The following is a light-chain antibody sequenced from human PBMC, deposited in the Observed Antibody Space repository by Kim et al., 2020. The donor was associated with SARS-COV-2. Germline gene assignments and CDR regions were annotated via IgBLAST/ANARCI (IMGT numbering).Light chain of an antibody. Sequence: IQLTQSPSSLSASVGDTVTITCRASQGINSNLAWYQQRPGKAPNLLIYSAFTLHSGVPSRFSGSGSGTDFTLTITSLRPGGCASFHCQQRQRFPLALGGGAKVDI. V-gene: IGKV1-9*01. CDR3: QQRQRFPLA. CDR2: SAF. CDR1: QGINSN. J-gene: IGKJ4*01.